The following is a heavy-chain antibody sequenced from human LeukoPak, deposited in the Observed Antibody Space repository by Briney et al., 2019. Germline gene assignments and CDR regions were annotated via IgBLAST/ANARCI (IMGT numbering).Heavy chain of an antibody. D-gene: IGHD3-10*01. Sequence: GSLRLSCAASGFTFSSYSMNWIRQPPGKGLEWLGEINHSGSTNYNPSLKSRVTISVDTSKNQFSLKLSSVTAADTAVYYCARGRRTMVRGGTNWFDPWGQGTLVTVSS. V-gene: IGHV4-34*01. CDR2: INHSGST. CDR1: GFTFSSYS. J-gene: IGHJ5*02. CDR3: ARGRRTMVRGGTNWFDP.